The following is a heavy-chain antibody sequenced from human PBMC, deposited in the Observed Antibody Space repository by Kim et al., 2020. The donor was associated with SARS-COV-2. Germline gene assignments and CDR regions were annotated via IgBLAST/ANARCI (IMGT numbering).Heavy chain of an antibody. V-gene: IGHV3-23*01. D-gene: IGHD3-10*01. J-gene: IGHJ4*01. CDR3: AKDRDYYGSGSHSD. Sequence: ADSVTGRFTMSRDNSKNTLYLQMNSLRAEDTAVYYCAKDRDYYGSGSHSDWGHGTLVTVSS.